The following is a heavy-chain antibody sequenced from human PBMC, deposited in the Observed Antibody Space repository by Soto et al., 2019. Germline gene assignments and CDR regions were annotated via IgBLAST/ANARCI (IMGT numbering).Heavy chain of an antibody. Sequence: QSRSLTLTLACGRIRENIYDQGWNRQPPGKGREWIGSIHYSGSTHYNPSLKSRVTISVDPSESHLSLNLTSVTPADTSVYYWARHMRAVAAPLAYWGQGTVVT. D-gene: IGHD6-19*01. CDR3: ARHMRAVAAPLAY. J-gene: IGHJ4*02. V-gene: IGHV4-39*01. CDR2: IHYSGST. CDR1: CGRIRENIYD.